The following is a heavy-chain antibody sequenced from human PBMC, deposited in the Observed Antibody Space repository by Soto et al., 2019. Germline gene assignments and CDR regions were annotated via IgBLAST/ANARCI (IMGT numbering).Heavy chain of an antibody. D-gene: IGHD1-26*01. J-gene: IGHJ6*02. CDR3: ARNSVGLTPYYYGMDV. CDR2: IYYSGGT. CDR1: GGSVSSDSYY. V-gene: IGHV4-61*01. Sequence: SETLSLTCTVSGGSVSSDSYYWSWIRQPPGKGLEWIGYIYYSGGTNYNPSLNSRVTISVDTSKNQFSLNLNSVTAADTAVYYCARNSVGLTPYYYGMDVWGQGTTVTVSS.